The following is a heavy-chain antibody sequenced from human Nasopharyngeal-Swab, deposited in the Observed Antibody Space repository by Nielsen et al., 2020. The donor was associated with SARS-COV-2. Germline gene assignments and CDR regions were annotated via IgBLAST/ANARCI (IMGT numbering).Heavy chain of an antibody. D-gene: IGHD1-26*01. Sequence: VRQAPGKGLEWVANIKKDGSEKYYVDSVKGQFTISRDNTKNSVYLQMNSLRAEDTAVYYCVRMGDYTWNGFDIWGQGTMVTVSS. CDR2: IKKDGSEK. CDR3: VRMGDYTWNGFDI. J-gene: IGHJ3*02. V-gene: IGHV3-7*01.